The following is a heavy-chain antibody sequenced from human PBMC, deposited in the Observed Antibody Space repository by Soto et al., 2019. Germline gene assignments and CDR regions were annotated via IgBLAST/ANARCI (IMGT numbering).Heavy chain of an antibody. Sequence: GGSLRLSCAASGFSFSTYGMHWVRQAPGKGLEWVALIWYDGSNKYYADSVKGRFTISRDTSKNALYLQMNSLSPEDTAVYYCARGQGLDVWGQGTTVTVSS. V-gene: IGHV3-33*01. CDR2: IWYDGSNK. CDR1: GFSFSTYG. CDR3: ARGQGLDV. J-gene: IGHJ6*02.